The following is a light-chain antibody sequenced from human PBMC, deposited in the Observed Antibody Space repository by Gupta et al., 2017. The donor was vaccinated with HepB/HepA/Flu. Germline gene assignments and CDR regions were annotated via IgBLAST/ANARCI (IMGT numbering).Light chain of an antibody. CDR1: QSLLHSNGYNY. J-gene: IGKJ1*01. CDR3: MQALQTPT. CDR2: LGS. V-gene: IGKV2-28*01. Sequence: GEPASISCRSSQSLLHSNGYNYLDWYLQKPGQSPQLLIYLGSNRASGVPDRFSGSGSGTDFTLKISRVEAEDVGVYYCMQALQTPTFGKGTKVEIK.